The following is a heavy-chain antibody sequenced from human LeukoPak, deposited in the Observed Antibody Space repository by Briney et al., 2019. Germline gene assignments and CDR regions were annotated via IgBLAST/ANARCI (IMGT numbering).Heavy chain of an antibody. CDR2: INPNSGGT. V-gene: IGHV1-2*04. CDR3: ARVGYCTNGVCVNFDY. D-gene: IGHD2-8*01. CDR1: GYTFTDHY. J-gene: IGHJ4*02. Sequence: VKVSCKASGYTFTDHYMHWVRQAPGQGLEWMGWINPNSGGTKYAQKFQGWVTMTRDTSIRTAYMELSRLRSDDTAVYYCARVGYCTNGVCVNFDYWGQGTLVTVSS.